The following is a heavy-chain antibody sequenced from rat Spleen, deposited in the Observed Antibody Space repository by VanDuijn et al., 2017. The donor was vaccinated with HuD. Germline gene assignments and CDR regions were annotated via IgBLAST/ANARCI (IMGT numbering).Heavy chain of an antibody. D-gene: IGHD1-10*01. CDR2: ISYDGSNT. Sequence: EVQLVESDGGLVQPGRSLKLSCAASGFTFSDYNMAWVRQAPKKGLEWVATISYDGSNTYYRDSVRGRFTISRDDTKSTLYLQMNSLRSEDTATYYCTTENYWFAYWGQGTLVTVSS. CDR3: TTENYWFAY. CDR1: GFTFSDYN. J-gene: IGHJ3*01. V-gene: IGHV5-7*01.